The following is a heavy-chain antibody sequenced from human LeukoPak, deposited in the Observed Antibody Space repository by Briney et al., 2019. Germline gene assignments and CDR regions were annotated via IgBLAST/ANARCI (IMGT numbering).Heavy chain of an antibody. Sequence: SQTLSLTCAISGDSVSTNSAAWNWIRQSPSRGLEWLGRTYHRSKWYNDYAVSVKSRITINPDTSKNQFSLQLNSVTPEDTAVYYCARGTATHYYYGMDVWGQGTTVTVSS. CDR2: TYHRSKWYN. CDR3: ARGTATHYYYGMDV. CDR1: GDSVSTNSAA. J-gene: IGHJ6*02. V-gene: IGHV6-1*01.